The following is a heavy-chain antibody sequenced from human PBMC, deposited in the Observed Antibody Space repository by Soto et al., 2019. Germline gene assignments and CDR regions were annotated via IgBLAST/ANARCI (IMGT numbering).Heavy chain of an antibody. J-gene: IGHJ6*03. Sequence: PSETLSLTCAVYGGSFSGYYWSWIRQPPGKGLEWIGEINHSGSTNYNPSLKSRVTISVDTSKNQFSLKLSSVTAADTAVYYCASVRAAGTDDYYYYMDVWGKGTTVTVSS. V-gene: IGHV4-34*01. D-gene: IGHD6-19*01. CDR1: GGSFSGYY. CDR3: ASVRAAGTDDYYYYMDV. CDR2: INHSGST.